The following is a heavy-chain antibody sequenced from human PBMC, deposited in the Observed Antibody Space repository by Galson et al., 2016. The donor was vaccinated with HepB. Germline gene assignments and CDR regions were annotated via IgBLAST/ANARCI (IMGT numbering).Heavy chain of an antibody. CDR3: ARDHRRWNYDPDAFDM. J-gene: IGHJ3*02. CDR2: ISSTGTTT. CDR1: GFIFGEFY. Sequence: SLRLSCAPSGFIFGEFYMAWIRQAPGKGLEWVSQISSTGTTTHSADSVKSRFTISRDNTKNSLYLQMNSLRAEDTAVYYCARDHRRWNYDPDAFDMWGQGTMVTVSS. D-gene: IGHD1-7*01. V-gene: IGHV3-11*01.